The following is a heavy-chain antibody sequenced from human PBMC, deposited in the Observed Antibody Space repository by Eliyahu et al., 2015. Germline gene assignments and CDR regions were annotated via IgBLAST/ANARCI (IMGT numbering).Heavy chain of an antibody. Sequence: EVKKPGSSVKVSCKASGGTFSRYAISWVRQAPGQGLEWMGGITPIFGTANYAQKFQGRVTITADESTSTAYMELSSLRSDDTAVYYCAREAGYSYGFYSXYWGQGTQVTVSS. CDR2: ITPIFGTA. J-gene: IGHJ4*02. V-gene: IGHV1-69*01. CDR1: GGTFSRYA. CDR3: AREAGYSYGFYSXY. D-gene: IGHD5-18*01.